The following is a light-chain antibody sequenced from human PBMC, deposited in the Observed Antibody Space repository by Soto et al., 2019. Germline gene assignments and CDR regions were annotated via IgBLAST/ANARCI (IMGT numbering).Light chain of an antibody. CDR2: DAY. CDR3: QQSESYSPLT. Sequence: DIQMTQSPSILSASVGDRVTITCRASRSIRSWLAWYQQKPGKAPKLLIYDAYSLESGVPSRFSGRRSGTEFTLTIAGLQPEDFATYYCQQSESYSPLTFGGGTKVEIK. J-gene: IGKJ4*01. V-gene: IGKV1-5*01. CDR1: RSIRSW.